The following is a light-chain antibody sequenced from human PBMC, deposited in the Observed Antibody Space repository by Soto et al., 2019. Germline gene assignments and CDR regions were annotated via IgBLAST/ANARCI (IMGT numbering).Light chain of an antibody. CDR1: SSDIGGYNY. CDR3: SSYSGSNTLV. CDR2: EVS. V-gene: IGLV2-8*01. J-gene: IGLJ2*01. Sequence: QSVLTQPASASGSPGQSITISCTGTSSDIGGYNYVSWYQHHPGKAPKLMISEVSKRPSGVPDRFSGSKSGSTASLTVSGRQADDEADDYYSSYSGSNTLVFGGGTKLTVL.